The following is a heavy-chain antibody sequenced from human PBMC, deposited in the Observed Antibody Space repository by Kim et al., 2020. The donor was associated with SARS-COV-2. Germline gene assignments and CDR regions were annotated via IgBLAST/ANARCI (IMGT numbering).Heavy chain of an antibody. CDR3: ARDQTRYSSSWRYYYGMDV. CDR2: IWYDGSNK. Sequence: GGSLRLSCAASGFTFSSYGMHWVRQAPGKGLEWVAVIWYDGSNKYYADSVKGRFTISRDNSKNTLYLQMNSLRAEDTAVYYCARDQTRYSSSWRYYYGMDVWGQGTTVTVSS. CDR1: GFTFSSYG. J-gene: IGHJ6*02. V-gene: IGHV3-33*01. D-gene: IGHD6-13*01.